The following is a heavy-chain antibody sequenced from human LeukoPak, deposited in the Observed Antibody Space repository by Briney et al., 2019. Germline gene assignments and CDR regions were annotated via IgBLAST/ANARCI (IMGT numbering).Heavy chain of an antibody. CDR3: ARNLAYNAFDI. D-gene: IGHD1-1*01. CDR2: IKEDGSQK. Sequence: GESLRLSCAASRFTFSSSWMTWVRQPPGKGLEWVATIKEDGSQKDYEDSVKGRFTISRDNVKNSLYLQIDSLRAEDTAVYFCARNLAYNAFDIWGQGTMVTVSS. V-gene: IGHV3-7*01. J-gene: IGHJ3*02. CDR1: RFTFSSSW.